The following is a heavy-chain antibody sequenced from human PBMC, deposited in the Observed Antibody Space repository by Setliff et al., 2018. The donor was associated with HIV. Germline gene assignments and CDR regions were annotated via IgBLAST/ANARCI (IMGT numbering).Heavy chain of an antibody. CDR1: GYTFTDYY. CDR3: ARDYLHVFDI. J-gene: IGHJ3*02. Sequence: ASVKVSCKASGYTFTDYYIHWVRQAPGQGLEWMGWINSASGGTNYAQNFQGRVTVTRDTSINTAYVELNSLKSDDTSVYYCARDYLHVFDIWGQGTMVTVSS. CDR2: INSASGGT. V-gene: IGHV1-2*02.